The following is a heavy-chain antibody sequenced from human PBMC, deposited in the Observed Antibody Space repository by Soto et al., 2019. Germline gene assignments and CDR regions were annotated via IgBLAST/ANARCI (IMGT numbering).Heavy chain of an antibody. CDR2: VYYTGSTST. CDR1: GASINNYY. CDR3: AKYRRTDAEGYRLDF. D-gene: IGHD5-12*01. V-gene: IGHV4-59*01. Sequence: SETLSLTCSVSGASINNYYWSWIRQPPGKGLEWIGFVYYTGSTSTKYNPSLQSRVAMSVDSSKNQSSLKLTSMTAADTAIYYCAKYRRTDAEGYRLDFWGPGTLVTVSS. J-gene: IGHJ4*02.